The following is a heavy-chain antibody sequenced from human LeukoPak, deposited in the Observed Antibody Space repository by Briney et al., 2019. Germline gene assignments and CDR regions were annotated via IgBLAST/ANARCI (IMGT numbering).Heavy chain of an antibody. V-gene: IGHV1-2*02. J-gene: IGHJ4*02. D-gene: IGHD2-8*01. CDR2: INPNSGGT. Sequence: ASVKVSCKASGYTFTGYYMHWVRQAPGQGLEWVGWINPNSGGTNYAQKFQGRVTVTTDTSTSTAYMELRSLRSDDTAVYYCTRTVLDCKNGVCYDYWGQGTLVTVSS. CDR3: TRTVLDCKNGVCYDY. CDR1: GYTFTGYY.